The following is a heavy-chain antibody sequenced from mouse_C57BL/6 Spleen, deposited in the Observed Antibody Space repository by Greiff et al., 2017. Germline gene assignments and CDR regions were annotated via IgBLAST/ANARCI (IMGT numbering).Heavy chain of an antibody. CDR3: ARRVHYYGSSLDY. Sequence: VQLQQPGAELVKPGASVKVSCKASGYTFTSYWMHWVKQRPGQGLEWIGEINPSTGGTTYNQKFKAKATLTVDKSSSTAYMQLKSLTSEDSAVYYCARRVHYYGSSLDYWGQGTTLTVSS. D-gene: IGHD1-1*01. V-gene: IGHV1-53*01. CDR2: INPSTGGT. CDR1: GYTFTSYW. J-gene: IGHJ2*01.